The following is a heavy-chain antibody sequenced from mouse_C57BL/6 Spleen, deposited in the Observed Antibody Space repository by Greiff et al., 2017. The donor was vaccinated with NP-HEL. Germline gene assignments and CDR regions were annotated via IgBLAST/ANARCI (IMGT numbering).Heavy chain of an antibody. J-gene: IGHJ2*01. D-gene: IGHD2-4*01. CDR3: ARSIYYDYDGGLGFGY. Sequence: EVKLMESGPELVKPGASVKISCKASGYSFTDYNMNWVKQSNGKSLEWIGVINPNYGTTSYNQKFKGKATLTVDQSSSTAYMQLNSLTSEDSAVYYCARSIYYDYDGGLGFGYWGQGTTLTVSS. CDR1: GYSFTDYN. V-gene: IGHV1-39*01. CDR2: INPNYGTT.